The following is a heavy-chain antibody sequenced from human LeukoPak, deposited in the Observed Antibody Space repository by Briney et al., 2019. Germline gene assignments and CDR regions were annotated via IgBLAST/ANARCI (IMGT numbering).Heavy chain of an antibody. CDR3: ARHSDVVGAI. Sequence: KYGASLQISCEASGYTFTHQWIGWVRQMPGTGLEWVGIIYPRDSDTIYSPSFQGHVTISADTSINTAYLEWRSLEASDTAMYYCARHSDVVGAIWGQGTQVTVSS. J-gene: IGHJ4*02. D-gene: IGHD3-16*01. CDR2: IYPRDSDT. V-gene: IGHV5-51*01. CDR1: GYTFTHQW.